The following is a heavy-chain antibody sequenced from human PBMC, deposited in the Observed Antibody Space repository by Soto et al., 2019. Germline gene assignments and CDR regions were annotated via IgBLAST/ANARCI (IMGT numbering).Heavy chain of an antibody. V-gene: IGHV3-11*01. CDR1: GFPFSDYY. J-gene: IGHJ5*02. CDR2: ISSSGSTI. CDR3: ARGGADRNYYDRRWFDP. Sequence: PGGSLRLSSAASGFPFSDYYMSWIRQAPGKGLEWVSYISSSGSTIYYADSVKGRFTISRDNAKNSLYLQMNSLRAEDTAVYYCARGGADRNYYDRRWFDPWCQGTLVTGSS. D-gene: IGHD3-22*01.